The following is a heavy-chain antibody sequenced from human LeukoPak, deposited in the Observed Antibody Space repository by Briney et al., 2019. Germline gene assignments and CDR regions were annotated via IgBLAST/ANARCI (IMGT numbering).Heavy chain of an antibody. D-gene: IGHD2-21*02. CDR2: IYYSGST. V-gene: IGHV4-59*05. J-gene: IGHJ4*02. CDR3: ARRGVTRPFDY. CDR1: GGSISSYY. Sequence: PSETLSLTCTVSGGSISSYYWSWIRQPAGKGLEWIGSIYYSGSTHYNPSLKSRVTISVDTSKNQFSLKLSSVTAADTAVYYCARRGVTRPFDYWGQGTLVTVSS.